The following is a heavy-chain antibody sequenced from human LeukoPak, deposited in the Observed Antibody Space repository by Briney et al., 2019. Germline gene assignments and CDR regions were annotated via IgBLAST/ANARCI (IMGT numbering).Heavy chain of an antibody. D-gene: IGHD3-22*01. CDR2: INHRGST. CDR3: ARWYYYDSSGYYYRYYYYGLDV. V-gene: IGHV4-34*01. J-gene: IGHJ6*02. Sequence: KPSETLSLTCSVYGGLFSGYYWSWIRQPPGKGLEWIGEINHRGSTNYNPSLTSRVSISVDTSKNQFSLKLSSVAAADTAVYYCARWYYYDSSGYYYRYYYYGLDVWGQGTTVTVSS. CDR1: GGLFSGYY.